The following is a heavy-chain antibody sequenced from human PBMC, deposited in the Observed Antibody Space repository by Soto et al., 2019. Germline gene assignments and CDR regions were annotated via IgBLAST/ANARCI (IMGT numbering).Heavy chain of an antibody. Sequence: QVQLVESGGGVVQPGRSLRLSCAASGFTFSSYAMHWVRQAPGKGLERVAVISYDGSNKYYADPVKGRFTTSRDNSKNTLFRQTNCLRAADTAVYYCARGYYYGSGGYYCRWFDPCGQGTLVTVSS. V-gene: IGHV3-30-3*01. CDR3: ARGYYYGSGGYYCRWFDP. CDR1: GFTFSSYA. CDR2: ISYDGSNK. D-gene: IGHD3-10*01. J-gene: IGHJ5*02.